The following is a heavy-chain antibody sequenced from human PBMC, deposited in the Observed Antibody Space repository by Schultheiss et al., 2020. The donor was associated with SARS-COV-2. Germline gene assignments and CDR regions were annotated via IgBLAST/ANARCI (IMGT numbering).Heavy chain of an antibody. D-gene: IGHD6-13*01. V-gene: IGHV4-59*08. CDR1: GGSISSYY. J-gene: IGHJ5*02. CDR2: IYYSGST. Sequence: SQTLSLTCTVSGGSISSYYWSWIRQPPGKGLEWIGYIYYSGSTNYNPSLKSRVTISVDTSKNQFSLKLSSVTAADTAVYYCARVLAAAGTWFDPWGQGTLVTVS. CDR3: ARVLAAAGTWFDP.